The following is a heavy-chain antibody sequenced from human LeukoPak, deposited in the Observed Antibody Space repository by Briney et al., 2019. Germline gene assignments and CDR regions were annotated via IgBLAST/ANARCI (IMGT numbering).Heavy chain of an antibody. CDR3: VKETDEYSSSSSDY. Sequence: GGSLRLSCAASGFTFSNYGMQWVRQAPGKGLEWVAVISYTGKSQYYVDSVKGRFTISRDNSKNTLYLQMSSLRAEDTAVYYCVKETDEYSSSSSDYWGQGTLVTVSS. CDR2: ISYTGKSQ. V-gene: IGHV3-30*18. CDR1: GFTFSNYG. D-gene: IGHD6-6*01. J-gene: IGHJ4*02.